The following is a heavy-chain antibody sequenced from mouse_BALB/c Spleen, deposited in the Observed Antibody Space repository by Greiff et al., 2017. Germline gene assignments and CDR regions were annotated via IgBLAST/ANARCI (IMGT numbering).Heavy chain of an antibody. J-gene: IGHJ2*01. CDR1: GYTFTSYW. CDR2: IYPSDSYT. CDR3: TRTLFDY. Sequence: VQLQQPGAELVRPGASVKLSCKASGYTFTSYWINWVKQRPGQGLEWIGNIYPSDSYTNYDQKFKDKATLTVDKSSSTAYMQLSSPTSEDSAVYYCTRTLFDYWGQGTTLTVSS. V-gene: IGHV1-69*02.